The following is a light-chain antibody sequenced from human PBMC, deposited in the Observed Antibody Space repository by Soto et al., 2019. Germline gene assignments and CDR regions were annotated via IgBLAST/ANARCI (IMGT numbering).Light chain of an antibody. J-gene: IGKJ4*01. CDR1: QTVINY. CDR3: QQHGNRRT. CDR2: DAS. V-gene: IGKV3-11*01. Sequence: DIILTQTPATLSLSPGERATLSCRASQTVINYLAWYQQKPDQAPRLLIYDASYRASGIPDRFSGSGSGTDFTLTISSLEPEDFTGYYCQQHGNRRTFGGGTKVEI.